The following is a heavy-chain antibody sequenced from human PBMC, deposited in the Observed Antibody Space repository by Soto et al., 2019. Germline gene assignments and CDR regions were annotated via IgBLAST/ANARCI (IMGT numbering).Heavy chain of an antibody. CDR1: GDSFKSDTYS. J-gene: IGHJ4*02. Sequence: PSETLSLTCTVSGDSFKSDTYSWSWVRLPPGKGLEWIGCVFHTGRTSYNPSLKSRVSISVDTSKNQFSLDLDSVTAADTAVYFCARDFDYFDSWGQGTPVTVSS. CDR2: VFHTGRT. V-gene: IGHV4-61*01. CDR3: ARDFDYFDS. D-gene: IGHD3-3*01.